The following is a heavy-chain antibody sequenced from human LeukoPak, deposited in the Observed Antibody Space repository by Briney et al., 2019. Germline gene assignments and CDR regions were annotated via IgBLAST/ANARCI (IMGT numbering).Heavy chain of an antibody. CDR1: GGSISSSSYY. CDR3: ARRGCSSTSCYSYWFDP. CDR2: IYYSGST. V-gene: IGHV4-39*01. Sequence: PSETLSLTCTVSGGSISSSSYYWGWIRQPPGKGLEWIGSIYYSGSTYYNPSLKSRVTISVDTSKNQFSLNLSSVTAADTAVYYCARRGCSSTSCYSYWFDPWGQGTLVTVSS. J-gene: IGHJ5*02. D-gene: IGHD2-2*01.